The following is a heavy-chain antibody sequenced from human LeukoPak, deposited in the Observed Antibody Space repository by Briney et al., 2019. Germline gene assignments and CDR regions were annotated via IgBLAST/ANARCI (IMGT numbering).Heavy chain of an antibody. CDR1: GFTFSSYA. D-gene: IGHD1-20*01. V-gene: IGHV3-23*01. J-gene: IGHJ4*02. Sequence: GGSLRLSCAASGFTFSSYAMSWVRQAPGKGLEWVSSISGSGDSTYYADSVKGRFTISRDNSKNTLYLQMNSLRAEDTAVYYCARGRDIYNWNDDGGRDYFDYWGQGTLVTVSS. CDR2: ISGSGDST. CDR3: ARGRDIYNWNDDGGRDYFDY.